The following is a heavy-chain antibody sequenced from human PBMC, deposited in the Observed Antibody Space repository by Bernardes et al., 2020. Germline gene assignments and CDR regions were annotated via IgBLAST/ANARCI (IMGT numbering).Heavy chain of an antibody. V-gene: IGHV5-51*01. J-gene: IGHJ2*01. CDR1: GYSFTSYW. CDR2: IYPGDSDT. Sequence: GESLKISCKGSGYSFTSYWIGWVRQMPGKGLEWMGIIYPGDSDTRYSPSFQGQVTISADKSISTAYLQWSSLKASDTAMYYCARSSSPSIYPSWYFDLWGRGTLVTVSS. D-gene: IGHD2-2*01. CDR3: ARSSSPSIYPSWYFDL.